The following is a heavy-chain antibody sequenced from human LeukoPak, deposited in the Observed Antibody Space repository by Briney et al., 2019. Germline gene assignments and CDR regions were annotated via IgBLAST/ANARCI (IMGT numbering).Heavy chain of an antibody. V-gene: IGHV4-4*07. D-gene: IGHD1-26*01. CDR2: IYTSGST. Sequence: SETLSLTCTVSGGSISSYYWSWLRQPAGKGLEWIGRIYTSGSTNYNPSLTSRVTMSVDTSKNQFSLKLSSVTAADTAVYYCARESGSYLDAFDIWGQGTMVTVSS. CDR1: GGSISSYY. J-gene: IGHJ3*02. CDR3: ARESGSYLDAFDI.